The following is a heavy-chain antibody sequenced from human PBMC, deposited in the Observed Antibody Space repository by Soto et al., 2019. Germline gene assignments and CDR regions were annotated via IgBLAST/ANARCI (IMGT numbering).Heavy chain of an antibody. J-gene: IGHJ6*02. V-gene: IGHV1-3*01. CDR3: ARSKGVFPQAYYGMDV. D-gene: IGHD2-21*01. Sequence: QVQLVQSGAEVKKPGASVKVSCKASGYTFTSYAMHWVRQAPGQRLEWMGWINAGNGNTKYSQKFQGRVTITRDTSARTAYMELSSLRSEDTAVYYCARSKGVFPQAYYGMDVWGQGTTVTVSS. CDR2: INAGNGNT. CDR1: GYTFTSYA.